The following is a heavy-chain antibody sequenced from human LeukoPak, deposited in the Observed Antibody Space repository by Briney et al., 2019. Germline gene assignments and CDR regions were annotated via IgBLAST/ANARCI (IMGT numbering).Heavy chain of an antibody. Sequence: GGSLRLSCAASGFTFSSYAMSWVRQAPGKGLVWVSRIGPDGTGITYADSVKGRFTISRDIAKNTVYLQMNSLRAEDAALYYCTRVQAGRSGLMDVWGRGTTVTVSS. J-gene: IGHJ6*02. D-gene: IGHD2-8*02. V-gene: IGHV3-74*01. CDR2: IGPDGTGI. CDR1: GFTFSSYA. CDR3: TRVQAGRSGLMDV.